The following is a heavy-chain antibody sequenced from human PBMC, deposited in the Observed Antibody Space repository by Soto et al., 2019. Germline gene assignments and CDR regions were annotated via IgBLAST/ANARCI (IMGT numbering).Heavy chain of an antibody. D-gene: IGHD2-15*01. CDR2: IYYSGST. CDR1: GGSIISYY. Sequence: PSETLSLTCTVSGGSIISYYWSWIRQPPWKGLEWIGYIYYSGSTNYNPSLKSRVTISVDTSKNQFSLTLSSVTAADTAVYYCARRERYCSGGRCYPGAFDIWGRGTMVTVS. V-gene: IGHV4-59*08. J-gene: IGHJ3*02. CDR3: ARRERYCSGGRCYPGAFDI.